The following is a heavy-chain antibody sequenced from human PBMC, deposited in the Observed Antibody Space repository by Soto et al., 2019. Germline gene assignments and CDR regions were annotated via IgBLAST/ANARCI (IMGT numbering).Heavy chain of an antibody. D-gene: IGHD1-7*01. CDR1: GFTFSSYA. Sequence: PGGSLRLSCAASGFTFSSYAMSWVRQAPGKGLEWVSAIRGSGGSTYYADSVKGRFTISRDNSKNTLYLQMNSLRAEDTAVYYCAKHELLFNWFDPWGQGTLVTVSS. CDR2: IRGSGGST. CDR3: AKHELLFNWFDP. V-gene: IGHV3-23*01. J-gene: IGHJ5*02.